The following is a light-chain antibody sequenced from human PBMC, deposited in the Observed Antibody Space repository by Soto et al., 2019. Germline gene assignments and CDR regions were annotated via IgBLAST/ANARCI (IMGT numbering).Light chain of an antibody. J-gene: IGKJ5*01. CDR1: QSVSTF. Sequence: EIVLTQSPATLSLSPGERATLSCRASQSVSTFLGWYQQKPGQAPRLLISDASNRATGIPARFSGSGSGTDFTLTISSLEPEDFAIYFCQKRSNWPPTFGQGTQLEIK. CDR2: DAS. CDR3: QKRSNWPPT. V-gene: IGKV3-11*01.